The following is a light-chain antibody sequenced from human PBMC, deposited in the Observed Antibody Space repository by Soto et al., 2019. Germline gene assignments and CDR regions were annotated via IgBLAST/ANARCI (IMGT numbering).Light chain of an antibody. J-gene: IGKJ1*01. CDR3: QQYYSDPLT. CDR2: WAS. CDR1: QNLLYSSNNRNY. Sequence: DIVMTQSPDSLAVSLGERATFNCKSSQNLLYSSNNRNYLAWYQQKPGQPPKLLVSWASTRESGVPDRFSGGGSGTDFTLTITSLQAEDVAVYYCQQYYSDPLTFGKGTKVEIK. V-gene: IGKV4-1*01.